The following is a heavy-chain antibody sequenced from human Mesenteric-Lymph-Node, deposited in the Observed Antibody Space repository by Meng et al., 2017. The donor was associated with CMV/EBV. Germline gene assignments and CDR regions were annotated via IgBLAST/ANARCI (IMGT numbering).Heavy chain of an antibody. Sequence: GGSLRLSCAASGFTFDDYTMHWVRQAPGKGLEWVAVISYDGSNKYYADSVKGRFTISRDNSKNTLYLQMNSLRAEDTAVYYCAKDQYNSWYYGMDVWGQGTTVTVSS. J-gene: IGHJ6*02. D-gene: IGHD2/OR15-2a*01. CDR3: AKDQYNSWYYGMDV. CDR1: GFTFDDYT. CDR2: ISYDGSNK. V-gene: IGHV3-30*04.